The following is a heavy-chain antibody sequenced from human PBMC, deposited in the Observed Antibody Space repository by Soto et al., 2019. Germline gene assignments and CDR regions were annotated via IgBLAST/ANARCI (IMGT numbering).Heavy chain of an antibody. CDR3: GRLEGLATISYYFDY. J-gene: IGHJ4*02. Sequence: SETLSLTCPVSGGSVSSSSYYWGWVRQPPGKGLEWIGSVYYSGSTYYNPSLESRVTISVDKSKNQFSLKLMPLSAADTAVYYCGRLEGLATISYYFDYWGQGALVTVSS. V-gene: IGHV4-39*01. CDR1: GGSVSSSSYY. D-gene: IGHD3-9*01. CDR2: VYYSGST.